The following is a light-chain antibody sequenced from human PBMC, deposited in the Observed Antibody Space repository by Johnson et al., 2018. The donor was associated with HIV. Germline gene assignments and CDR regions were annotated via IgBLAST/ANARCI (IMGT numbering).Light chain of an antibody. J-gene: IGLJ1*01. CDR3: GTWDSSLNTEV. V-gene: IGLV1-51*01. Sequence: QSVLTQPHSVSAAPGQKVTISCSGSSSNIGNNYISWYQQFPERAPKLLIYDNTKRPSGIPDRFSGSKSDTSATLDITGLQTGDEADYYCGTWDSSLNTEVFGTGTKVTVL. CDR1: SSNIGNNY. CDR2: DNT.